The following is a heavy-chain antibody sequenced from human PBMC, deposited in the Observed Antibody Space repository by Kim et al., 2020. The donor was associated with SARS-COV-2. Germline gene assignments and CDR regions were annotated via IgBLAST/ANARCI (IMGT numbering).Heavy chain of an antibody. CDR1: GGSISSGGYS. CDR2: IYHSGST. CDR3: ARGIAARPGYYYYYGMDV. Sequence: SETLSLTCAVSGGSISSGGYSWSWIRQPPGKGLEWIGYIYHSGSTYYNPSLKSRVTISVDRSKNQFSLKLSSVTAADTAVYYCARGIAARPGYYYYYGMDVWGQGTTVTVSS. D-gene: IGHD6-6*01. J-gene: IGHJ6*02. V-gene: IGHV4-30-2*01.